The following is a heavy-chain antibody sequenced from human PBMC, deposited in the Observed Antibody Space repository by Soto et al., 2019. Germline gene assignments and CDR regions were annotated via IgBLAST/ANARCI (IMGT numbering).Heavy chain of an antibody. CDR3: ARGGVWFAVWPQYYYFYGMDV. Sequence: GGSLRLSCAASGFTFSSYSMNWVRQAPGKGLEWVSSISSSSSYIYYADSVKGRFTISRDNAKNSLYLQMNSLRAEDTALYYCARGGVWFAVWPQYYYFYGMDVWGQGTTVTVSS. J-gene: IGHJ6*02. CDR1: GFTFSSYS. D-gene: IGHD2-21*01. CDR2: ISSSSSYI. V-gene: IGHV3-21*01.